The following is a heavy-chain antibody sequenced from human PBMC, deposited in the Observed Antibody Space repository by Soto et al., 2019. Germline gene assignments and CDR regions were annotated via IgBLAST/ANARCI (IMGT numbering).Heavy chain of an antibody. Sequence: PSETLSLTCTVSGGSISSYYWSWIRQPPGKGLEWIGYIYYSGSTNYNPSLKSRVTISVDTSKNQFSLKLSSVTAADTAVYYCARAYSSSFRRIDYWGQGTLVTVS. CDR2: IYYSGST. J-gene: IGHJ4*02. D-gene: IGHD6-6*01. CDR1: GGSISSYY. V-gene: IGHV4-59*01. CDR3: ARAYSSSFRRIDY.